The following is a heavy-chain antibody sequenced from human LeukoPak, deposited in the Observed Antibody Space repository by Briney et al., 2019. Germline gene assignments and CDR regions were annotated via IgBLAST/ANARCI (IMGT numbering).Heavy chain of an antibody. Sequence: GGSLRLSCAASGFTFSSYSMNWVRQAPGKGLEWVSSISSSSSYIYYADSVKGRFTISRDNAKNSLYLQMNSLRAEDTAAYYCARDPYCSSTSCSFDYWGQGILVTVSS. J-gene: IGHJ4*02. CDR1: GFTFSSYS. CDR2: ISSSSSYI. CDR3: ARDPYCSSTSCSFDY. V-gene: IGHV3-21*01. D-gene: IGHD2-2*01.